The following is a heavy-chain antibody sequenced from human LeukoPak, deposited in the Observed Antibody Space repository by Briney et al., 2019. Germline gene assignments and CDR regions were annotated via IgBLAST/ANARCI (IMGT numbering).Heavy chain of an antibody. CDR1: GFTFSSYS. Sequence: GGSLRLSCAASGFTFSSYSMNWVRQAPGKGLEWVSVIYSGGDIYYADSVKGRFTISRDNSKNTLYLQIHSLRAEDTAVYYCARLLWGTWYFDLWGRGTLVTVSS. V-gene: IGHV3-53*01. D-gene: IGHD7-27*01. J-gene: IGHJ2*01. CDR2: IYSGGDI. CDR3: ARLLWGTWYFDL.